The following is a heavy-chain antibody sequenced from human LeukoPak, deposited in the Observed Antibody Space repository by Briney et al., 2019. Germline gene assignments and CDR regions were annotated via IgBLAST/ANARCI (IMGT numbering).Heavy chain of an antibody. CDR2: ISGYNRNT. V-gene: IGHV1-18*01. Sequence: GASVKVSCKASGYTFDNYGISWVRQAPGQGLEWMGWISGYNRNTKYAQRLQGRVIMTADTSTSTVYMELGSLRSDDTAIYYCARDGLRSEWSYFDYWGQGTLVTVSS. CDR1: GYTFDNYG. J-gene: IGHJ4*02. D-gene: IGHD3-3*01. CDR3: ARDGLRSEWSYFDY.